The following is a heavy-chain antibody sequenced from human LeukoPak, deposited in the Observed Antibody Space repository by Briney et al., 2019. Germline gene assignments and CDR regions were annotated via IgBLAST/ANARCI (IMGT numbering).Heavy chain of an antibody. D-gene: IGHD1-26*01. CDR1: GGSFSGYY. Sequence: SETLSLTCAVYGGSFSGYYWSWIRQPPGKGLEWIGEINHSGSTNYDPSLKSRVTISIDKSTNQFSMRLTPVTAADTAVYYCARDIGSSTPSGFWGKGTMVTVSS. V-gene: IGHV4-34*01. J-gene: IGHJ6*04. CDR3: ARDIGSSTPSGF. CDR2: INHSGST.